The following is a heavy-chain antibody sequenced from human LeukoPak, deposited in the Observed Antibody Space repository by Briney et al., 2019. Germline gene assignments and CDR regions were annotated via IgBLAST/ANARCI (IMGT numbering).Heavy chain of an antibody. CDR3: ARAKDQQQQLEGTNWFDP. V-gene: IGHV3-20*04. D-gene: IGHD6-13*01. CDR1: GFTFDDYG. Sequence: PGGSLRLSCAASGFTFDDYGMSWVRQAPGKGLEWVSGINWNGGSTGYADSVKGRFTISRDNAKNSLYLQMNSLRAEDTAVYYCARAKDQQQQLEGTNWFDPWGQGTLVTVSS. CDR2: INWNGGST. J-gene: IGHJ5*02.